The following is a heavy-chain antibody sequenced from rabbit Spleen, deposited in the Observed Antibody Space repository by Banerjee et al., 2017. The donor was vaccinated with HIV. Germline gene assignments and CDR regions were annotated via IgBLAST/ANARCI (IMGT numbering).Heavy chain of an antibody. CDR1: GFDFSSYA. D-gene: IGHD1-1*01. Sequence: QEQLEETGGGLVQPGGSLTLSCKASGFDFSSYAISWVRQSPGKGLEWIGFVWSGGSTDYASWVNGRFTISSDNAQNTVDLQMNSLTAADTATYFCARQLISDSNLWGPGTLVTVS. J-gene: IGHJ4*01. V-gene: IGHV1S33*01. CDR2: VWSGGST. CDR3: ARQLISDSNL.